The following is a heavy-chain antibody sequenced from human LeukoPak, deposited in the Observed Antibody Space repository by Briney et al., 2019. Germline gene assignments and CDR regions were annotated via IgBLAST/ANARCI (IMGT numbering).Heavy chain of an antibody. CDR2: FDPEDGET. Sequence: GASVKVSCKVSGYTLTELSMHWVRQAPGKGLEWMGGFDPEDGETIYAQKFQGRVTMTEDTSTDTAYMELSSLRSEDTAVYYCATKEGSGWYYYYGMDVWGQGTTVTVSS. J-gene: IGHJ6*02. V-gene: IGHV1-24*01. CDR1: GYTLTELS. CDR3: ATKEGSGWYYYYGMDV. D-gene: IGHD6-19*01.